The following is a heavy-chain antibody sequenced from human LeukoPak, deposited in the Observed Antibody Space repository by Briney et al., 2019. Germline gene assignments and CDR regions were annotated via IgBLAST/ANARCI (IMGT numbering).Heavy chain of an antibody. V-gene: IGHV3-23*01. CDR3: AKGVAAAGYYYYMDV. CDR2: ISGSGGST. J-gene: IGHJ6*03. CDR1: GFTFSSYA. D-gene: IGHD6-13*01. Sequence: PGGSLRLYCAASGFTFSSYAMSWVRQAPGKGLEWVSAISGSGGSTYYADSVKGRFTISRDNSKNTLYLQMNSLRAEDTAVYYCAKGVAAAGYYYYMDVWGKGTTVTVSS.